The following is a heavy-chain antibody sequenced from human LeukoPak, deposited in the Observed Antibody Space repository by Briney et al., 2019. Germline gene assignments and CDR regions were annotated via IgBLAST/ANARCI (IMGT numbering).Heavy chain of an antibody. J-gene: IGHJ4*02. V-gene: IGHV3-74*01. CDR3: IRETHVGLHLEY. CDR2: INTDGRVT. CDR1: GFTFTTYG. D-gene: IGHD3-10*02. Sequence: GGSLRLSCAASGFTFTTYGMHWVRQVPGKGLVWVARINTDGRVTTYADSVKGRFTVSRDNAENTLYLQMSNLRPEDTAVYYCIRETHVGLHLEYWGQGTLATVTS.